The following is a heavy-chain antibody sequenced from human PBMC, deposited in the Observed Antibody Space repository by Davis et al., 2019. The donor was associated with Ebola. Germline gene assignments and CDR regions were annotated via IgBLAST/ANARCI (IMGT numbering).Heavy chain of an antibody. CDR2: MNPNSGNT. CDR3: ARAPTWSEINYYCLDY. Sequence: AASVKVSCKASGYTFIDYYIHWVRQAPGQGLEWMGWMNPNSGNTGYAQKFQGRITMTRNTSISTAYMELSSLRSDDTAVYYCARAPTWSEINYYCLDYWGQGTLVTVSS. J-gene: IGHJ4*02. D-gene: IGHD3-10*01. V-gene: IGHV1-8*02. CDR1: GYTFIDYY.